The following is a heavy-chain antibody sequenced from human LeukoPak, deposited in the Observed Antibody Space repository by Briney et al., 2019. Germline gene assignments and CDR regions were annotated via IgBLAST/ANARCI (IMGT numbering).Heavy chain of an antibody. D-gene: IGHD2-15*01. V-gene: IGHV3-30*18. CDR2: ISYDGSNK. CDR1: GFTFSSYG. J-gene: IGHJ4*02. CDR3: AKDHRVVVAATLDY. Sequence: GGSLRLSCAASGFTFSSYGMHWVHQAPGKGLEWVAVISYDGSNKYYADSVKGRFTISRDNSKNTLYLQMNSLRAEDTAVYYCAKDHRVVVAATLDYWGQGTLVTVSS.